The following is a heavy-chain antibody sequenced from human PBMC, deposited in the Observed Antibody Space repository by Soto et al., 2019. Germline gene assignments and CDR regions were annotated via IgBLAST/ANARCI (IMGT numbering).Heavy chain of an antibody. CDR1: GYSFTDYK. V-gene: IGHV1-2*04. D-gene: IGHD4-17*01. Sequence: GASVKVSCKTSGYSFTDYKLHWVRQAPGQGLEWMGWVDPNGGGSNSAQKFQGSVTMTWDTSITTAYLDLTRLTTNDTATYFCATGVDYGDCEGFDFWG. J-gene: IGHJ4*01. CDR3: ATGVDYGDCEGFDF. CDR2: VDPNGGGS.